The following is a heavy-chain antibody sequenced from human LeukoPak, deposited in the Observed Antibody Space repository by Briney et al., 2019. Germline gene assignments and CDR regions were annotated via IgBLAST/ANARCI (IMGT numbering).Heavy chain of an antibody. CDR1: GGTFSSYA. Sequence: GASVKVSCKASGGTFSSYAISWVRQAPGQGLEWMGGIIPIFGTANYAQKFQGRVTITTDESTSTAYMELSSLRSEDTAVYYCATLAPYFLDYWGQGTLVTVSS. J-gene: IGHJ4*02. CDR2: IIPIFGTA. D-gene: IGHD2/OR15-2a*01. CDR3: ATLAPYFLDY. V-gene: IGHV1-69*05.